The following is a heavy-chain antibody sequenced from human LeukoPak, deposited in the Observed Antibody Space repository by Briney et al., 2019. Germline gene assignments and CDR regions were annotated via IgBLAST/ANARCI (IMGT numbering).Heavy chain of an antibody. V-gene: IGHV3-15*01. CDR1: GFTFSNAW. CDR2: IKSKTDGGTT. Sequence: KPGGSLRLSCAASGFTFSNAWMSWVRQAPGKGLEWVGRIKSKTDGGTTDYAAPVKGRFTISRDDSKNTLYLQMNSLKTEDTAVYYCTTDLSSSWYFKHTNDCWGQGTLVTVSS. CDR3: TTDLSSSWYFKHTNDC. J-gene: IGHJ4*02. D-gene: IGHD6-13*01.